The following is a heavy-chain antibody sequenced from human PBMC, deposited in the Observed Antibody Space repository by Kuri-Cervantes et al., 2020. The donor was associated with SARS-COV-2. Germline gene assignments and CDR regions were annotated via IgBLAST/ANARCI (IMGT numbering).Heavy chain of an antibody. J-gene: IGHJ6*02. CDR2: IYHSGST. Sequence: SETLSLTCTVSGGSISSYYWSWIRQPPGKGLEWIGEIYHSGSTNYNPSLKSRVTISVDTSKNQFSLKLSSVTAADTAVYYCARGLRGTIFGVVIDYYYGMDVWGQGTTVTVSS. CDR1: GGSISSYY. V-gene: IGHV4-59*01. D-gene: IGHD3-3*01. CDR3: ARGLRGTIFGVVIDYYYGMDV.